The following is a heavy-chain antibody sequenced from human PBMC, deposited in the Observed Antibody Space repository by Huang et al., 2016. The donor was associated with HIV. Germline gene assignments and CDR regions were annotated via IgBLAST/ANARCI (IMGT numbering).Heavy chain of an antibody. CDR1: GFTFGDFN. Sequence: EVQLVESGGGLVQPGTSLRLSCAASGFTFGDFNMNWVRQAPGKGLEWISYISISSKSKLYADSVKGRFTISRDNARNSLYLQLKSLRVEDTAVYYCARESCSGGTCYLFDFWGQGVLVTVSS. V-gene: IGHV3-48*04. J-gene: IGHJ4*02. CDR2: ISISSKSK. CDR3: ARESCSGGTCYLFDF. D-gene: IGHD2-15*01.